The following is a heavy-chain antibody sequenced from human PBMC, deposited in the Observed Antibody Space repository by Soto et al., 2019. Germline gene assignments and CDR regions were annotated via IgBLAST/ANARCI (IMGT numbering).Heavy chain of an antibody. D-gene: IGHD2-21*02. Sequence: QVQLVQSGAEVKKPGASVKVSCKASGYTFTGCYMHWVRQAPGQGLEWMGWINPNSGGTNYAQKFQGWVTMTRDTSISTAYMELSRLRSDDTAVYYCARAHCGGDCYSGVDYWGQGTLVTVSS. V-gene: IGHV1-2*04. CDR2: INPNSGGT. J-gene: IGHJ4*02. CDR3: ARAHCGGDCYSGVDY. CDR1: GYTFTGCY.